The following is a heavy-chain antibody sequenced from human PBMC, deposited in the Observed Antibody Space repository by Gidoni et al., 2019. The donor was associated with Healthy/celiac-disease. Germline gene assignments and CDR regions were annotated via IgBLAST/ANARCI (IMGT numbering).Heavy chain of an antibody. CDR1: GFTFSSYA. J-gene: IGHJ4*02. Sequence: EVQLLESGGGLVQPGGSLRLSCAASGFTFSSYAMSWVRQAPGKGLEWVSAISGSGGSTYYADSVTGRFTISRDNSKNTLYLQMNSLRAEDTAVYYCAKDLRQWLAPIDYWGQGTLVTVSS. CDR3: AKDLRQWLAPIDY. D-gene: IGHD6-19*01. V-gene: IGHV3-23*01. CDR2: ISGSGGST.